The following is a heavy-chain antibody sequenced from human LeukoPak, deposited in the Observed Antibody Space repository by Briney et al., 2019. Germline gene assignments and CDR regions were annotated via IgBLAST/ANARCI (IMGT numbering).Heavy chain of an antibody. CDR2: IYLDGRA. CDR1: GFAVSSKY. CDR3: ARDAETSLAN. V-gene: IGHV3-66*01. Sequence: PGGSLRLSCAASGFAVSSKYMNWVRQAPGKGREWVTVIYLDGRADYADSVKGRFTISSDNSKNTVYLQMNSLKDEDTAVYYCARDAETSLANWGQGTLVTVSP. D-gene: IGHD5-24*01. J-gene: IGHJ4*02.